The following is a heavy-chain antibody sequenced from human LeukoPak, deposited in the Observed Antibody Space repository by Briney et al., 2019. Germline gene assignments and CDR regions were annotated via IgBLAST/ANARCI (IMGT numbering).Heavy chain of an antibody. CDR3: SRDRYYAGSGYYYFDY. Sequence: ASVKVSCKASGYAFTGYYMHWVRQAPGQGLEWMGWINPNSGGTNYAQKFQGRVTMTRDTSISTAYMELSRLRSDDTAVYYCSRDRYYAGSGYYYFDYWGQGTLVTVSS. CDR2: INPNSGGT. V-gene: IGHV1-2*02. CDR1: GYAFTGYY. J-gene: IGHJ4*02. D-gene: IGHD3-22*01.